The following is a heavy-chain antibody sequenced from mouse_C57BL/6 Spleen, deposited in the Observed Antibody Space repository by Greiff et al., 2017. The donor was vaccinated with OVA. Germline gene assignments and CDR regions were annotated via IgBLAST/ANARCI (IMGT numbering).Heavy chain of an antibody. J-gene: IGHJ2*01. D-gene: IGHD4-1*01. V-gene: IGHV1-52*01. CDR1: GYTFTSYW. CDR3: ARLGTGTGDY. CDR2: IDPSDSET. Sequence: VQLQQPGAELVRPGSSVKLSCKASGYTFTSYWMHWVKQRPIQGLEWIGNIDPSDSETHYNQKFKDKATLTVDKSSSTAYMQLSSLTSEDSAVYYCARLGTGTGDYWGQGTTLTVSS.